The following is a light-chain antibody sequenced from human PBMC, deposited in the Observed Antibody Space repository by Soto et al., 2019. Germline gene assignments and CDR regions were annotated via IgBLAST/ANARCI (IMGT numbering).Light chain of an antibody. V-gene: IGKV1-5*03. CDR1: QNINVW. CDR3: QQHEAYPRT. J-gene: IGKJ1*01. Sequence: DIQMTQSPSTLSASIGDRVTITCRASQNINVWLAWYQQKPGKAPKFLIYQASTLQSGVPSRFSVSGSGTEFTLTISSLQPDDFATYYCQQHEAYPRTFGQGTKVEIK. CDR2: QAS.